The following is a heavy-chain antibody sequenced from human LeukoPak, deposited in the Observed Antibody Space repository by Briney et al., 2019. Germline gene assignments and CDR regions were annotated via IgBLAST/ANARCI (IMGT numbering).Heavy chain of an antibody. CDR3: AKGIFGVIHNGIDV. Sequence: GSLRLSCVASGFTFPTYSMAWVRQAPGKGLDWVSSINAAGDDMYYADSVKGRFSISRDNLKNTLYLQMHSLRAEDRAIYYCAKGIFGVIHNGIDVWGQGTAVTVSS. CDR2: INAAGDDM. V-gene: IGHV3-23*01. J-gene: IGHJ6*02. D-gene: IGHD3-3*01. CDR1: GFTFPTYS.